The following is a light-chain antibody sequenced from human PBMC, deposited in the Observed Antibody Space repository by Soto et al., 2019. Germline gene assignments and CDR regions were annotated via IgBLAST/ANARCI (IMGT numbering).Light chain of an antibody. CDR1: SSDVVGHNY. V-gene: IGLV2-14*01. CDR2: EVS. CDR3: SSYTSSSARV. J-gene: IGLJ3*02. Sequence: QSALTQPASVSGSPGQSITISCTGTSSDVVGHNYVSWYQQHPGKAPKLMIYEVSNRPSGVSNRFSGSKSGNTASLTNSGLQSEDESAYYCSSYTSSSARVFGGGTKLTVL.